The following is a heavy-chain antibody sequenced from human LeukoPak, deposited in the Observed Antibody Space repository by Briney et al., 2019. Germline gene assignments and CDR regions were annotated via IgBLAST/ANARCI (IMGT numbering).Heavy chain of an antibody. CDR2: ISYDGSNK. CDR1: GFTFSSYG. CDR3: AKDYDDIVVVVAGYYYYYGMDV. V-gene: IGHV3-30*18. J-gene: IGHJ6*02. D-gene: IGHD2-15*01. Sequence: GRSLRLSCAASGFTFSSYGMHWVRQAPGKGLEWVAGISYDGSNKYYAGSVKGRFTISRDNSKNTLYLQMNSLRAEDTAVYYCAKDYDDIVVVVAGYYYYYGMDVWGQGTTVTVSS.